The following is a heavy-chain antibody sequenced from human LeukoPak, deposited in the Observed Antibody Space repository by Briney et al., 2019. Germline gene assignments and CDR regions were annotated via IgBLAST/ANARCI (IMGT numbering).Heavy chain of an antibody. Sequence: GGSLRLSCAVSGITLSNYGMSWVRQAPGKGLEWVAGISDSGGRTNYADSVKGRFNISRDNPKNTLNLQMNSLRAEDTAVYFCAKRGVVIRVILVGFHKEAHYFDSRGQGALVTVPS. J-gene: IGHJ4*02. D-gene: IGHD3-22*01. CDR2: ISDSGGRT. CDR1: GITLSNYG. V-gene: IGHV3-23*01. CDR3: AKRGVVIRVILVGFHKEAHYFDS.